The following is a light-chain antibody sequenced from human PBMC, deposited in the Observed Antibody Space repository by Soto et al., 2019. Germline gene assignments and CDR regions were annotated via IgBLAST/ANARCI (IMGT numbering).Light chain of an antibody. CDR2: ATS. J-gene: IGLJ3*02. CDR3: LLYYNGAQGV. Sequence: VVTQEPSLTVSPGGTVTLTCASSTGAVTSGFYPNWFQQKPGQAPRPLIYATSNKHSWTPARFSGSLLGGKAALTLSGVQPDDEADYYCLLYYNGAQGVFGGGTKVTVL. CDR1: TGAVTSGFY. V-gene: IGLV7-43*01.